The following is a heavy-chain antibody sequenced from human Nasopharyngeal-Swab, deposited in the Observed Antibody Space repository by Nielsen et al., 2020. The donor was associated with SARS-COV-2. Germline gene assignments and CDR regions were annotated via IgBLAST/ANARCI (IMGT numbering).Heavy chain of an antibody. V-gene: IGHV4-30-4*01. D-gene: IGHD2-2*01. CDR2: IYYSGST. CDR3: ARDAAGYCSSTSCYAGTGMDV. J-gene: IGHJ6*02. Sequence: WMRQFQGQGLEWIGYIYYSGSTYYNPSLKSRGTISVDTSKNQFSLKLSSVTAADTAVYYCARDAAGYCSSTSCYAGTGMDVWGQGTTVTVSS.